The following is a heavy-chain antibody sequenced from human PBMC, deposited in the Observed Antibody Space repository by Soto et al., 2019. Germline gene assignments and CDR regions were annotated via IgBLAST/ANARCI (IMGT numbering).Heavy chain of an antibody. J-gene: IGHJ4*02. V-gene: IGHV4-31*03. CDR3: ARAAPERTTLTVDS. CDR2: IYYSGST. D-gene: IGHD4-17*01. Sequence: QVQLQESGPGLVKPSQTLSLTCTVSGGSISSGGYYWSWIRQHPGKGLEWIGYIYYSGSTYYNPSLQGRVTISVDTFKDQFSLKLRSVTAADTAVYYCARAAPERTTLTVDSWGPGTLVTGSS. CDR1: GGSISSGGYY.